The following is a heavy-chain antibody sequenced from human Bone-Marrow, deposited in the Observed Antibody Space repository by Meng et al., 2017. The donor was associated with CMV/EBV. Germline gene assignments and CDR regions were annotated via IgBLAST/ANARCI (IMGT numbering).Heavy chain of an antibody. CDR2: IYYSGST. CDR1: GGSISSYY. V-gene: IGHV4-59*01. Sequence: GSLRLSCTVSGGSISSYYWSWIRQPPGKGLEWIGYIYYSGSTNYNPSLKSRVTISVDTSKNQFSLKLSSVTAADTATYYCARKDTIRDYYAMDVWGQGTTVTVSS. J-gene: IGHJ6*02. CDR3: ARKDTIRDYYAMDV. D-gene: IGHD2-15*01.